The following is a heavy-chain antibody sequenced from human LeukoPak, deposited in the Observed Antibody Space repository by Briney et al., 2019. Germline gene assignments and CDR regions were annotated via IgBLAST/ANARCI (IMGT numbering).Heavy chain of an antibody. CDR2: INHSGST. Sequence: SETLSLTCAVYGGSFSGYYWSWIPQPPGKGLEGIGEINHSGSTNYNPSLKSRVTISVDTSKNQFSLKLSSVTAADTAVYYCARGVVPAAIFFGWFDPWGQGTLVTVSS. J-gene: IGHJ5*02. CDR1: GGSFSGYY. CDR3: ARGVVPAAIFFGWFDP. D-gene: IGHD2-2*01. V-gene: IGHV4-34*01.